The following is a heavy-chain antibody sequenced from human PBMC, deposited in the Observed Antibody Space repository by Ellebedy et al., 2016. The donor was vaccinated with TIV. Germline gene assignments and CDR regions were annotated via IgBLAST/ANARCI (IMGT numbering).Heavy chain of an antibody. CDR2: ISGSGGST. J-gene: IGHJ4*02. CDR3: AKSGGNPPLDY. Sequence: GESLKISXGASGFTFSNYAMSWVRQAPGKGLEWVSAISGSGGSTYYADSVKGRFTISRDNSKNTLYLQMNSLRAEDTAVYYCAKSGGNPPLDYWGQGTLVTVSS. V-gene: IGHV3-23*01. CDR1: GFTFSNYA. D-gene: IGHD4-23*01.